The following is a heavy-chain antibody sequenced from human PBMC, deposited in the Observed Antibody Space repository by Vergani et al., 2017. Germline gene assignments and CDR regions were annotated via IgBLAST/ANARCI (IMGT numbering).Heavy chain of an antibody. D-gene: IGHD3-10*01. CDR3: ARRARPSDTAGGMDV. V-gene: IGHV4-34*01. J-gene: IGHJ6*02. Sequence: QVQLQQWGAGLLKPSETLSLTCAVYGGSFSGYYWSWIRQPPGKGLEWIGEINHSGSTNYNPSLKSRVTISVDTSNNQFSLKLSSVTAADAAVYYCARRARPSDTAGGMDVWGQGTTVTVSS. CDR1: GGSFSGYY. CDR2: INHSGST.